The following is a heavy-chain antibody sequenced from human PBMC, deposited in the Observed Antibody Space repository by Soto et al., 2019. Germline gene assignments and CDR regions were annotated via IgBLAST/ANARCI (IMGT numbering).Heavy chain of an antibody. D-gene: IGHD6-19*01. Sequence: GGSLRLSCAASGFTFSSYAMSWVRQAPGKGLEWVSAISGSGGSTYYADSVKGRFTISRDNSKDTLYLQMNSLRAEDTAVYYCAKDDRWQWLADFDPWGQGTLVTAPQ. CDR2: ISGSGGST. V-gene: IGHV3-23*01. CDR3: AKDDRWQWLADFDP. J-gene: IGHJ5*02. CDR1: GFTFSSYA.